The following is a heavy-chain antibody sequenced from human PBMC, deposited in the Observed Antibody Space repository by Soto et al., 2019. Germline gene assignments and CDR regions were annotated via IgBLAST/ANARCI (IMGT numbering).Heavy chain of an antibody. V-gene: IGHV1-46*01. CDR3: TSPASNTPHWFDY. CDR2: ISLSGGNT. Sequence: QVHLVQSGAEVKKPEASVKVSCKASRYTFSDYYMHWVRQAPGQGLEWMGIISLSGGNTEFAQKFQGRITMTRDTSTNTVYMDLSSLTSEDTAIYYCTSPASNTPHWFDYWGQGTLVTVSS. D-gene: IGHD1-1*01. CDR1: RYTFSDYY. J-gene: IGHJ4*02.